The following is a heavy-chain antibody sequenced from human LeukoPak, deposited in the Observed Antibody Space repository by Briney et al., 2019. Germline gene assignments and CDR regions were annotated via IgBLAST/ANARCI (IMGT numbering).Heavy chain of an antibody. V-gene: IGHV3-74*01. CDR3: ARDVHSTYYYGMDV. D-gene: IGHD1-1*01. CDR2: INSDGSST. J-gene: IGHJ6*02. Sequence: GGSLRLSCAASGFTFSSYWMHWVRQVPGKGLVWVSRINSDGSSTSYGDAVKGRFTISRDNAKNTLYLQMNSLRAEDTAVYYCARDVHSTYYYGMDVWGQGTTVTVSS. CDR1: GFTFSSYW.